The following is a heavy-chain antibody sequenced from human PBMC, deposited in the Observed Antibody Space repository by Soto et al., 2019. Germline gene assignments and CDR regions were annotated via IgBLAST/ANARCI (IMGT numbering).Heavy chain of an antibody. CDR3: ARDPTTVTPYFGY. Sequence: PGGSLRLSCAASGFTFSSYAMHWVRQAPGKGLEWVAVISYDGSNKYYADSVKGRFTISRDNSKNTLYLQMNSLRAEDTAVYYCARDPTTVTPYFGYWGQGTLVTVSS. D-gene: IGHD4-17*01. CDR2: ISYDGSNK. J-gene: IGHJ4*02. V-gene: IGHV3-30-3*01. CDR1: GFTFSSYA.